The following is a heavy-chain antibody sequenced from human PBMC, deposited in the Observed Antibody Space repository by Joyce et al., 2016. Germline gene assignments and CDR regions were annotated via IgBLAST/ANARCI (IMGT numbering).Heavy chain of an antibody. Sequence: EVQLVETGGGLIQPGGSLRLSCAASGFTVSGNYMGWVRQAPGKGREGVAGIVSGGTTHYADSAEGRFTIARDNPKNTLYLQMNTVRAEYSAIYYCARVVSDTRGWYHFDYWGQGTLVTVSS. CDR2: IVSGGTT. CDR1: GFTVSGNY. D-gene: IGHD6-19*01. J-gene: IGHJ4*02. CDR3: ARVVSDTRGWYHFDY. V-gene: IGHV3-53*02.